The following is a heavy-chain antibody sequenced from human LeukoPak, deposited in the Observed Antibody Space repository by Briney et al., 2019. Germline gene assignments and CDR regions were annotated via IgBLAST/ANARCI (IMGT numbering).Heavy chain of an antibody. D-gene: IGHD3-22*01. CDR2: IYYSGST. V-gene: IGHV4-59*08. J-gene: IGHJ4*02. CDR1: GGSISSYY. Sequence: SETLSLTCTVSGGSISSYYWSWIRQPPGKGLEWIGYIYYSGSTNYNPSLKSRVTISVDTSKNRFSLKLSSVTAADTAVYYCARHRYSSGLNYFDYWGQGTLVTVSS. CDR3: ARHRYSSGLNYFDY.